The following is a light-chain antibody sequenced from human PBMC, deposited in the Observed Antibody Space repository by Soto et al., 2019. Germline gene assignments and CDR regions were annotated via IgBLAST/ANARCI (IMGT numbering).Light chain of an antibody. J-gene: IGKJ4*01. CDR2: GAS. CDR3: QQYNNWVT. Sequence: EIVMTQSPATLSVSPGERATLSCRARQSVSSNLAWYQQKPGQAPRLLIYGASTRATGIPARFSGSGSGTEFTLTISSLQSEDFAVYSCQQYNNWVTFGGGTKVEIK. CDR1: QSVSSN. V-gene: IGKV3-15*01.